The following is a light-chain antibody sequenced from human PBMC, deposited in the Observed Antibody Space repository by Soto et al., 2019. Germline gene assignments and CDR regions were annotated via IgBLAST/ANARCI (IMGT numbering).Light chain of an antibody. J-gene: IGKJ2*01. CDR3: QQYNDYSPYT. CDR1: QSISTW. Sequence: DIQMTQSPSTLSASVGDRVTITCRASQSISTWLAWYQQKPGKAPKLLIYKASSLESGAPSRFSGSGSGTEFTLTISSLQPDDFATYYCQQYNDYSPYTFGQGTKLEIK. V-gene: IGKV1-5*03. CDR2: KAS.